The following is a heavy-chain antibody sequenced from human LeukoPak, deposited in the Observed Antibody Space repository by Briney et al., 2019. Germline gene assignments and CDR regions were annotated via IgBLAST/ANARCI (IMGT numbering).Heavy chain of an antibody. J-gene: IGHJ5*02. CDR3: AREGYYYDSSGYYWFDP. CDR1: GYAFTSYG. CDR2: ISAYNGNT. D-gene: IGHD3-22*01. Sequence: ASVKVSCKASGYAFTSYGISWVRQAPGQGLEWMGWISAYNGNTNYAQKLQGRVTMTTDTPTSTAYMELRSLRSDDTAVYYCAREGYYYDSSGYYWFDPWGQGTLVTVSS. V-gene: IGHV1-18*01.